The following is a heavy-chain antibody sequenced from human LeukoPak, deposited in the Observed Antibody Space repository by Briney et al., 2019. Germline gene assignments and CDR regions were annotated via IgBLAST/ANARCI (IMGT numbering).Heavy chain of an antibody. V-gene: IGHV1-8*01. D-gene: IGHD2-15*01. CDR3: ARGTRCSGGSGYSEEDFDY. Sequence: GASVKVSCKASGYTFTSYDINWVRQATGQGLEWMGWMNPNRGNTGYAQKFQGRVTMTRHTTISTAYMELSSLRSDDTAVYYCARGTRCSGGSGYSEEDFDYWGQGTLVTVSS. CDR2: MNPNRGNT. CDR1: GYTFTSYD. J-gene: IGHJ4*02.